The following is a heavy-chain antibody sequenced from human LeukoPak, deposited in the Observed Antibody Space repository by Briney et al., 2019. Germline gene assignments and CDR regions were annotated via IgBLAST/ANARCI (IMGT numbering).Heavy chain of an antibody. CDR2: IYYSGTT. D-gene: IGHD4-17*01. CDR1: GGSISYYY. V-gene: IGHV4-59*01. CDR3: AREDPQTTVPEGMDV. Sequence: PSETLSLTCTVPGGSISYYYWSWIRQSPGKGLEWIGYIYYSGTTNYNPSLKSRVTISVDTPKNQFSLQLRSVTAADTAVYYCAREDPQTTVPEGMDVWGQGTTVTVSS. J-gene: IGHJ6*02.